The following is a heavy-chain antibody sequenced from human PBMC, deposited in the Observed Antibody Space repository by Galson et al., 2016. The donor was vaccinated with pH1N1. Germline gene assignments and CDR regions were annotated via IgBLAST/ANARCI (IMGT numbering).Heavy chain of an antibody. CDR1: GGIFASYA. CDR2: INFIFGTA. CDR3: ARDRSVYYYYGMDV. J-gene: IGHJ6*02. Sequence: QSGAEVKKAGESLKISCKASGGIFASYAISWVRQAPGQGLEWMGGINFIFGTASYAQNLQGRVTITADKSTTTAYMKLSSLRSEDTAVYYCARDRSVYYYYGMDVWGQGTTVTVSS. D-gene: IGHD3-3*01. V-gene: IGHV1-69*06.